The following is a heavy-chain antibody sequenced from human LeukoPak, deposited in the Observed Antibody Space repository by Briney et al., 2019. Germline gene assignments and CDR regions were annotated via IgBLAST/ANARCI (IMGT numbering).Heavy chain of an antibody. V-gene: IGHV3-30*18. CDR2: ISYDGSNK. D-gene: IGHD6-19*01. J-gene: IGHJ4*02. Sequence: GGSLRLSCAASGFTFSSYGMHWVRQAPGKGLEWVAVISYDGSNKYYADSVKGRFTISRDNSKNTLYLQMNSLRAEDTAVYYCANTPLDSSGWYRDYWGQGTLVTVSS. CDR1: GFTFSSYG. CDR3: ANTPLDSSGWYRDY.